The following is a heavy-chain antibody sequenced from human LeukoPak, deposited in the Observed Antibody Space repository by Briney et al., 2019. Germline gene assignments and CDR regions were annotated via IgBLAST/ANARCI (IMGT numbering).Heavy chain of an antibody. CDR1: GGSISSYY. D-gene: IGHD4-11*01. V-gene: IGHV4-59*08. Sequence: SETLSLTCTVAGGSISSYYWRWIRQPPGKGLEWIGYIYYGGSTNYNPSLKSRVTISVDTSKNQFSLKLSSVTAADTAVYYCGIHVPHHCSKDTPVAEYFQHWGQGTLVTVSS. J-gene: IGHJ1*01. CDR3: GIHVPHHCSKDTPVAEYFQH. CDR2: IYYGGST.